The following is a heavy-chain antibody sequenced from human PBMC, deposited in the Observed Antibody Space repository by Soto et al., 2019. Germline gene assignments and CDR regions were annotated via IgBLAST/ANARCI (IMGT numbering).Heavy chain of an antibody. Sequence: QLQLQESGPGLVKPSETLSLTCTGSVGAITSSSYYWVWIRQPPGKVLEWIGSIYYSGSTSYNPSLNRRVTISVGPSKNHFPLTLCSVTAADTAVYYCAGGGFLEWLLIAFDIWGQGTMVTVSS. J-gene: IGHJ3*02. CDR3: AGGGFLEWLLIAFDI. D-gene: IGHD3-3*01. V-gene: IGHV4-39*01. CDR2: IYYSGST. CDR1: VGAITSSSYY.